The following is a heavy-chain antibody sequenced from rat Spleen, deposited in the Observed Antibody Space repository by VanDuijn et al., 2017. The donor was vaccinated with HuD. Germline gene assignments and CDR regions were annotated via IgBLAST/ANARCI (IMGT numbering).Heavy chain of an antibody. J-gene: IGHJ3*01. V-gene: IGHV5-46*01. CDR3: TRETTDYWFAY. CDR1: GFTFSSFP. CDR2: ITNAAGKV. D-gene: IGHD1-6*01. Sequence: EVQLVESGGGLVQPGRSMKLSCAASGFTFSSFPMAWVRQAPTKGLEWVATITNAAGKVYYPDSVKGRFTISRDTAQNILYLQMNSLRSEDTATYYCTRETTDYWFAYWGQGTLVTVSS.